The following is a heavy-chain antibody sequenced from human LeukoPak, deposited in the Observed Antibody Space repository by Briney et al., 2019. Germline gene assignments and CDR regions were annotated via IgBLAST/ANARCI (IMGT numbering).Heavy chain of an antibody. CDR3: ARAQSPAFDI. Sequence: GGSLRLSCAASGFTFSISWMSWVRQAPGKGLEWVAYINIDGSEKYYVDSVKGRFTISRDNAKNSLYLQMNSLRAEDTAVYYCARAQSPAFDIWGQGTMVTVSS. CDR1: GFTFSISW. J-gene: IGHJ3*02. V-gene: IGHV3-7*01. CDR2: INIDGSEK.